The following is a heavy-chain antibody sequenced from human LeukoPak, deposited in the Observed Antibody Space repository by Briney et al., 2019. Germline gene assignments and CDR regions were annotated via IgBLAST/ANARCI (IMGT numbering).Heavy chain of an antibody. CDR3: ARLGTTSVTSHLDY. J-gene: IGHJ4*02. CDR2: ISVYNGNT. CDR1: GYTFISYR. Sequence: GASVKVSCKASGYTFISYRISWVRQAPGQGLEWMGWISVYNGNTNYAQKLQGRVTLTTDTSTSTAYMELRSLRSDDTAVYYCARLGTTSVTSHLDYWGQGTLVIVS. V-gene: IGHV1-18*01. D-gene: IGHD2-2*01.